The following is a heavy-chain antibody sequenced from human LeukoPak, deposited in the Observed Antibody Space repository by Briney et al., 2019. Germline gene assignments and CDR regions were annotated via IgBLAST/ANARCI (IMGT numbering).Heavy chain of an antibody. V-gene: IGHV3-74*01. CDR2: INSDGSST. CDR1: GFTFSSYW. CDR3: AITPSSYGPGFDY. D-gene: IGHD1-26*01. Sequence: GGSLRLSCAAPGFTFSSYWMHWVRHAPGKGLVRVSRINSDGSSTSYADSVKGRFTISRDNAKNTLYLQMSSLRAEDTAVYYCAITPSSYGPGFDYWGQGTLVTVSS. J-gene: IGHJ4*02.